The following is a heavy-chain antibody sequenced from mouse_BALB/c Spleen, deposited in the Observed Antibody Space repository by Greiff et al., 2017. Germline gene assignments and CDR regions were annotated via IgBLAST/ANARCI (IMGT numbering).Heavy chain of an antibody. CDR3: ARPTYAAWFAY. J-gene: IGHJ3*01. Sequence: DVMLVESGGGLVKPGGSLKLSCAASGFTFSSYAMSWVRQTPEKRLEWVAFISSGGSTYYPDSVKGRFTISRDNARNILYLQMSSLRSEDTAMYYCARPTYAAWFAYWGQGTLVTVSA. CDR2: ISSGGST. V-gene: IGHV5-6-5*01. D-gene: IGHD5-5*01. CDR1: GFTFSSYA.